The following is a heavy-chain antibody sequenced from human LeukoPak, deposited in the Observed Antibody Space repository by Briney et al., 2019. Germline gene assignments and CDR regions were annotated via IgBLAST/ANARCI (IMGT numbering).Heavy chain of an antibody. D-gene: IGHD1-26*01. CDR3: ARQRSGSYFPDLYDY. Sequence: GESLKISCKGSGYIFTSYWIGWVRQMPGKGLEWVGIIYPGDSDTRYSPSFQGQVTISADKSISTAYLQWSSLKASDTAMYYCARQRSGSYFPDLYDYWGQGTLVTVSS. J-gene: IGHJ4*02. CDR1: GYIFTSYW. V-gene: IGHV5-51*01. CDR2: IYPGDSDT.